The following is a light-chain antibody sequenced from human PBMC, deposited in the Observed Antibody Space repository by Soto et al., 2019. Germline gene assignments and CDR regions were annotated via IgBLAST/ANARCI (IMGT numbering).Light chain of an antibody. CDR2: DAS. J-gene: IGKJ2*01. CDR3: QLRSNWPPMYT. CDR1: QSVSSY. V-gene: IGKV3-11*01. Sequence: EIVLTQSPATLSLSPGERATLSCRASQSVSSYLAWYQQKPGQAPRLLIYDASNRATGIPARFSGSGSGTDFTHTISSLEPEDFAVYYCQLRSNWPPMYTFGQGTKLEIK.